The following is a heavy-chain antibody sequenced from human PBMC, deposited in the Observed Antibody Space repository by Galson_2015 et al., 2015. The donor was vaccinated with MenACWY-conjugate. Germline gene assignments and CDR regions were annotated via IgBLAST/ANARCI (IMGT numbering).Heavy chain of an antibody. Sequence: QSGAEVKKPGESLTISCTGSGYTFTTYWIGWVRQLPGKGLEWMGLISPGYSETRYSPAFQGQVTISADKSISTAYVQWDSLQASDTAMYYCARHPPGGRGMDVWGQGTTVTVSS. CDR1: GYTFTTYW. CDR3: ARHPPGGRGMDV. D-gene: IGHD2-8*02. J-gene: IGHJ6*02. CDR2: ISPGYSET. V-gene: IGHV5-51*01.